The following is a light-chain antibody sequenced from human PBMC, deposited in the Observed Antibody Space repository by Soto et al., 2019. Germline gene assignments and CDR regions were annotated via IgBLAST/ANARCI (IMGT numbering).Light chain of an antibody. Sequence: VLTQSPGTLSFSPLERATLSCRASQSVSNNYLAWYQQKPGQAPRLVIYGASNRATGIPDRFSASGSGTDFTLTISRLEPEDFAVYYCQQYISSPLTFGQGTKVDIK. V-gene: IGKV3-20*01. J-gene: IGKJ1*01. CDR1: QSVSNNY. CDR2: GAS. CDR3: QQYISSPLT.